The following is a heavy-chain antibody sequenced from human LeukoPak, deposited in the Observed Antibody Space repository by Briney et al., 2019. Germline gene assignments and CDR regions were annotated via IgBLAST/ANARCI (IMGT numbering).Heavy chain of an antibody. V-gene: IGHV1-69*13. D-gene: IGHD2-2*01. CDR1: GGTLSSYA. CDR2: IIPIFGTA. Sequence: GASVKVACKASGGTLSSYAISWVRPTPGQGLEWMGGIIPIFGTANYAQKVQGRVTITADESTSTAYMHLSSLRSEDTAVYYCARGGGQGYCSSTSCVDYWGQGTLVTVSS. CDR3: ARGGGQGYCSSTSCVDY. J-gene: IGHJ4*02.